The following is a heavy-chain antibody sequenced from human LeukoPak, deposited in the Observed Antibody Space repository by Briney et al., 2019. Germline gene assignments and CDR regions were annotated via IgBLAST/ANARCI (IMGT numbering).Heavy chain of an antibody. J-gene: IGHJ6*02. CDR1: GFTFRSYA. CDR3: AREWRDCSSTSCYTQWGRFYYGMDV. CDR2: ISYDGSNK. Sequence: PGGSLRLSCAASGFTFRSYAMHWVRQARGKGLEWVAVISYDGSNKYYADSVKGRFTISSDNSKNTLYLQMNSLRAEDTAVYYCAREWRDCSSTSCYTQWGRFYYGMDVWGQGTTVTVSS. V-gene: IGHV3-30-3*01. D-gene: IGHD2-2*02.